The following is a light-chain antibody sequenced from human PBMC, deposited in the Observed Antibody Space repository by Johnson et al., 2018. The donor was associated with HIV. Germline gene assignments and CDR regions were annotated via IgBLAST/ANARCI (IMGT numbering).Light chain of an antibody. CDR1: TSTLGNNY. CDR3: GTWDSSLSAYV. Sequence: QSVLTQPPSVSAAPGQKVTISCSGRTSTLGNNYVSWYQVLPGTAPKLLIYENNKRPSGIPDRFSGSKSGTSATLGITGLQTGDEADYYCGTWDSSLSAYVFGTVTKVTVL. V-gene: IGLV1-51*02. CDR2: ENN. J-gene: IGLJ1*01.